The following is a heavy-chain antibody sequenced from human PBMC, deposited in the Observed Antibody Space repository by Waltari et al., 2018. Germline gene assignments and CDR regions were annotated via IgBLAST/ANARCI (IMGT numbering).Heavy chain of an antibody. CDR1: GSTFPGYA. V-gene: IGHV1-3*01. Sequence: QVILVQSGAEVKKTGASVQGSCKASGSTFPGYAMHWVLQAPGHRLEWMGWINSNSGNIEVSQKLGGRVTITRDTSLSTAYMEMGSLRYEDTAIYYCVRGYHGGAWIVDYWGQGTPVTVSS. CDR3: VRGYHGGAWIVDY. D-gene: IGHD1-1*01. CDR2: INSNSGNI. J-gene: IGHJ4*02.